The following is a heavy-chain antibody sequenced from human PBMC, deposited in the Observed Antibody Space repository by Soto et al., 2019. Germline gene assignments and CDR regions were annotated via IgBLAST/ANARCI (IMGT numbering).Heavy chain of an antibody. J-gene: IGHJ4*02. CDR2: IIPIFGTA. Sequence: ASVKVSCKASGGTFSSYAISWVRQAPGQGLEWMGGIIPIFGTANYAQKFQGRVTITADESTSTAYMELSSLRAEDTAVYYCARDPRLYSSGWGLYYFDYWGQGTLVTVSS. D-gene: IGHD6-19*01. CDR3: ARDPRLYSSGWGLYYFDY. V-gene: IGHV1-69*13. CDR1: GGTFSSYA.